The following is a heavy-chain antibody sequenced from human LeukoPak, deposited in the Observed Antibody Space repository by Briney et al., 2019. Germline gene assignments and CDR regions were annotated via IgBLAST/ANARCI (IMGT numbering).Heavy chain of an antibody. CDR1: GYSFTNYW. V-gene: IGHV5-51*01. D-gene: IGHD1-26*01. J-gene: IGHJ4*02. Sequence: GESLKISCKGSGYSFTNYWIGWVRQMPGKGLECMGIMYPDDSDTTYSPSFQGQVTISADKSISTAYLQWSSLKASDTAMYYCVRLGSGSYPDYWGQGTLVTVSS. CDR3: VRLGSGSYPDY. CDR2: MYPDDSDT.